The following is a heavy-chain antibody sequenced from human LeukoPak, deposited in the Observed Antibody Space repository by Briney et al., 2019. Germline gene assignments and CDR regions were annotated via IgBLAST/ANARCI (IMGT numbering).Heavy chain of an antibody. V-gene: IGHV1-46*01. Sequence: ASVKVSCKASGYTFTRHYMHWVRQAPGQGLEWMGLINPSGRSTIYAQKFQGRVTMARDLSTSTDYMELSSLRSEDTAVYYCARDNSAGDIAWWFDPWGQGTLVTVSS. J-gene: IGHJ5*02. D-gene: IGHD3-10*01. CDR1: GYTFTRHY. CDR3: ARDNSAGDIAWWFDP. CDR2: INPSGRST.